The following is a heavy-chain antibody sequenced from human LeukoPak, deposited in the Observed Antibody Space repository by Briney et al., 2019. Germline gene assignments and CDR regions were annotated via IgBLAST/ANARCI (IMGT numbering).Heavy chain of an antibody. V-gene: IGHV3-23*01. CDR1: GFTFSSYA. CDR2: ISGSGGST. D-gene: IGHD6-19*01. Sequence: GGSLRLSCAASGFTFSSYAMSWVRQAPGKGLEWVSAISGSGGSTYYADSVKGRFTISRDNAKNSLYPQMNSLRAEDTAVYYCASGGWAVAGPFDYWGQGTLVTVSS. CDR3: ASGGWAVAGPFDY. J-gene: IGHJ4*02.